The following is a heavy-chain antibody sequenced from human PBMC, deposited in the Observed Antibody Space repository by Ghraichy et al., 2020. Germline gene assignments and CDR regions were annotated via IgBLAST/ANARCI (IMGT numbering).Heavy chain of an antibody. D-gene: IGHD7-27*01. CDR3: AREPWGSMRWFDP. J-gene: IGHJ5*02. CDR1: GGSFSGYY. V-gene: IGHV4-34*01. Sequence: SETLSLTCAVYGGSFSGYYWSWIRQPPGKGLEWIGEINRSGSTNYNPSLKSRVTISVDTSKNQFSLKLSSVTAADTAVYYCAREPWGSMRWFDPWGQGTLVTVSS. CDR2: INRSGST.